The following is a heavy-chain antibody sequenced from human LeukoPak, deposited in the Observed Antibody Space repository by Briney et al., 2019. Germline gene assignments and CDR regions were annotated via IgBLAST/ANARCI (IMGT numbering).Heavy chain of an antibody. CDR1: GFTFSSYW. CDR2: IKQDGSEK. V-gene: IGHV3-7*01. Sequence: GGSLRLSCAASGFTFSSYWINWVRQAPGRGLEWVANIKQDGSEKFYVDSAKGRFTISRDNAKNSLYLQMNSLRVEDTAVYYCVRSSGWVLDYWGQGTQVTVSS. CDR3: VRSSGWVLDY. D-gene: IGHD6-19*01. J-gene: IGHJ4*02.